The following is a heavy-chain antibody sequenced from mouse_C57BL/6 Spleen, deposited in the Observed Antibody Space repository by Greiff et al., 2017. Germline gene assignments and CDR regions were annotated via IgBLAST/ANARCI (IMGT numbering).Heavy chain of an antibody. CDR2: ISSGSSTI. CDR1: GFTFSDYG. Sequence: EVQRVESGGGLVKPGGSLKLSCAASGFTFSDYGMHWVRQAPEKGLEWVAYISSGSSTIYYADTVKGRFTISRDNAKNTLFLQMTSLRSEDTAMYYCARSSYYRRDYFDYWGQGTTLTVSS. V-gene: IGHV5-17*01. CDR3: ARSSYYRRDYFDY. D-gene: IGHD2-12*01. J-gene: IGHJ2*01.